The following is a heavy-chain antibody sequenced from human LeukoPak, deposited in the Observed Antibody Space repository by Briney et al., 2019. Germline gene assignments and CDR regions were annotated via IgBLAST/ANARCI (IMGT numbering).Heavy chain of an antibody. CDR3: AREFSTVGNFEY. D-gene: IGHD3-3*02. V-gene: IGHV3-21*01. CDR1: GFTFSRFS. Sequence: GGSLRLSCATSGFTFSRFSMRWVRQAPWKGLEWVSSIYFTGNHISYADSVKGRFTISRDNANNSVYLQMNGLRAEDTAVYYCAREFSTVGNFEYWGQGTLVTVSS. J-gene: IGHJ4*02. CDR2: IYFTGNHI.